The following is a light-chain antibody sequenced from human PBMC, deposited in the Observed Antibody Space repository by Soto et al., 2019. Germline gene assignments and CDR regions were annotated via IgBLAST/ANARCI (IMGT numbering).Light chain of an antibody. V-gene: IGKV3-20*01. CDR1: QSVSSIY. J-gene: IGKJ1*01. CDR2: GAS. Sequence: IVLTQSPGTLSLSPGERATLSCRASQSVSSIYFAWYQQKPGQAPRLLIYGASSRSTGIPDRFSGSGSGTDFTLTISRLEPEDFAVYYCQQYGSSPTFGQGPKVDI. CDR3: QQYGSSPT.